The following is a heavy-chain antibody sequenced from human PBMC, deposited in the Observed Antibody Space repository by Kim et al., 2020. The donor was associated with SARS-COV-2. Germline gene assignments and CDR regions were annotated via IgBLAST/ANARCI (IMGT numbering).Heavy chain of an antibody. V-gene: IGHV7-4-1*02. CDR3: ARIKIAARPNPLDY. Sequence: AQGFTGRFVFSLDTSVSTAYLQISSLKAEDTAVYYCARIKIAARPNPLDYWGQGTLVTVSS. D-gene: IGHD6-6*01. J-gene: IGHJ4*02.